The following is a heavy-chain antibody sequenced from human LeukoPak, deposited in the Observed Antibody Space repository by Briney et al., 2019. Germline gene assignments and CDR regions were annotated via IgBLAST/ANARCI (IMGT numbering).Heavy chain of an antibody. CDR1: GYIFIDYY. V-gene: IGHV1-3*03. CDR3: ARASYYDILAS. J-gene: IGHJ4*02. Sequence: ASVRVSCKASGYIFIDYYMHWVRQAPGQRLEWMGWINAGNGNTKYSQEFQGRVTITRDTSASTAYMELSSLRSEDMAVYYCARASYYDILASWGQGTLVTVSS. D-gene: IGHD3-22*01. CDR2: INAGNGNT.